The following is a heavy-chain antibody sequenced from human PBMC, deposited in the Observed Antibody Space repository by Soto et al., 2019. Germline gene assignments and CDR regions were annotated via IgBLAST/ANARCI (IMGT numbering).Heavy chain of an antibody. J-gene: IGHJ6*04. D-gene: IGHD3-10*01. CDR2: TSYDRSKV. CDR1: GFSLNNFG. CDR3: AKGLRGRWDYMDV. Sequence: PLMESGGGVVQPARSLRLSCEASGFSLNNFGMHWDRQAPGKGLEWVTFTSYDRSKVYYADSVKGLFTVSRDSCMGALIVQMNSLRPEDTAVYYCAKGLRGRWDYMDVWGTGATVSVSS. V-gene: IGHV3-30*18.